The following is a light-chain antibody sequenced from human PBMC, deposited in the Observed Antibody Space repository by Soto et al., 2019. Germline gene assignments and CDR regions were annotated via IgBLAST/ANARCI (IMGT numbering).Light chain of an antibody. CDR3: SSYTNSNARV. V-gene: IGLV2-14*01. Sequence: QSALTQPASVSGSPGQSITISCTGTSSDVGGYKYVSWYQQHPGKAPKLMIYEVSNRPSGVSNRFSGSKSGNTASLTISGLQAEDGADYYCSSYTNSNARVFGTGTKLTVL. CDR1: SSDVGGYKY. CDR2: EVS. J-gene: IGLJ1*01.